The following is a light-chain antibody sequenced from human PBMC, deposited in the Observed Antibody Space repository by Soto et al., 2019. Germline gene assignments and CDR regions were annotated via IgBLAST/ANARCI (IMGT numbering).Light chain of an antibody. Sequence: DMVLRQSPHSLPVTPGERASSSCISMDMLLHINGYNYLDWYLQKPGQSPQLLIYLASSRASGVPDRFSGSGSGTDFTLKISRVEAEDFGVYYCIQTLQTPFTFGGGTKVDIK. V-gene: IGKV2-28*01. CDR1: DMLLHINGYNY. CDR3: IQTLQTPFT. CDR2: LAS. J-gene: IGKJ4*01.